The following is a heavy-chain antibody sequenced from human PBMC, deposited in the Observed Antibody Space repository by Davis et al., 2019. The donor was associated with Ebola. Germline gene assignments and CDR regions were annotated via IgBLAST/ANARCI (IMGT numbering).Heavy chain of an antibody. CDR2: ISYDGSNK. D-gene: IGHD4-17*01. CDR1: GFTFSSYG. J-gene: IGHJ4*02. V-gene: IGHV3-30*03. CDR3: ARGALGVTTRHFDY. Sequence: PGGSLRLSCAASGFTFSSYGMHWVRQAPGKGLEWVAVISYDGSNKNYADSVKGRFTISRDNSNNTLYLQMSSLRVEDTAVYYCARGALGVTTRHFDYWGQGTLVTVSS.